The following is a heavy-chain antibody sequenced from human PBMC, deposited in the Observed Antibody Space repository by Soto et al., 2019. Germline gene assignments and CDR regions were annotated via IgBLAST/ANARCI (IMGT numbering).Heavy chain of an antibody. D-gene: IGHD2-15*01. V-gene: IGHV3-21*01. CDR2: ISSSSSYI. J-gene: IGHJ5*02. CDR3: ARDLTSPYCSGGSCYDWFDP. Sequence: GGSLRLSCAASGVTFSSYSMNWVRQAPGKGLEWVSSISSSSSYIYYADSVKGRFTISRDNAKNSLYLQMNSLRAEDTAVYYCARDLTSPYCSGGSCYDWFDPWGQGTLLTVSS. CDR1: GVTFSSYS.